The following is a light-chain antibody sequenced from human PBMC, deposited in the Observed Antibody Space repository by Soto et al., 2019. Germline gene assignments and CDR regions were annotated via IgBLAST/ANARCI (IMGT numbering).Light chain of an antibody. Sequence: QSVLTQPPSASGTPGQRITISCSGSSSNIGDNPVNWYQQLPGAAPKLLIYINDQRPSGVPDQFSGSKSGTSASLAISGLQPEDEADYYCAAWDDSLNALFGTGTKVTVL. V-gene: IGLV1-44*01. J-gene: IGLJ1*01. CDR1: SSNIGDNP. CDR3: AAWDDSLNAL. CDR2: IND.